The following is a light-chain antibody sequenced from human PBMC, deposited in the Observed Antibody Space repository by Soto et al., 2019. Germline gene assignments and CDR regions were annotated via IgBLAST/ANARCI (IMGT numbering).Light chain of an antibody. CDR3: QQSYTTPYT. Sequence: DIQMTQSPSSLSASVGDRVTITCRASQSIRSYLNWYHQKPGKTPQLLIYGASNLQSGAPSGFTGSGSGTHFTLTTSSLQREDFATYDCQQSYTTPYTFGQGTKLEIK. J-gene: IGKJ2*01. CDR2: GAS. CDR1: QSIRSY. V-gene: IGKV1-39*01.